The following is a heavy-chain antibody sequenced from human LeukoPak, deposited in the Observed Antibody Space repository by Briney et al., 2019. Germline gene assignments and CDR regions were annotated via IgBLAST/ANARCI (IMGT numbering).Heavy chain of an antibody. CDR2: IKSKTDGGTT. CDR3: TATGYSSSWYDEWFDP. Sequence: GGSLRLSCAASGFTFSNAWMSWVRQAPGKGLEWVGRIKSKTDGGTTDYAAPVKGRFTISRDDSKNTLYLQMNSLKTEDTAVYYCTATGYSSSWYDEWFDPWGQGTLVTVSS. D-gene: IGHD6-13*01. CDR1: GFTFSNAW. V-gene: IGHV3-15*01. J-gene: IGHJ5*02.